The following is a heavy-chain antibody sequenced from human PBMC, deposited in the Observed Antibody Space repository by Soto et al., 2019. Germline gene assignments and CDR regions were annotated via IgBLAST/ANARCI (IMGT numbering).Heavy chain of an antibody. Sequence: GGSLRLSCAASGFTISSYWIHRVRQVPGKGLVWVSRINSDGSSTTYADSVKGRFTISRDNSKNTLYLQMNSLRAEDTAVYYCAKDQGSSWSEIDYWGQGTLVNGSS. V-gene: IGHV3-74*01. CDR1: GFTISSYW. CDR2: INSDGSST. J-gene: IGHJ4*02. CDR3: AKDQGSSWSEIDY. D-gene: IGHD6-13*01.